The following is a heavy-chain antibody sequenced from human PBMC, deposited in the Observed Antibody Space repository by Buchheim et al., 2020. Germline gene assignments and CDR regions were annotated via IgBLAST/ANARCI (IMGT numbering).Heavy chain of an antibody. Sequence: QVQLVQSGAEVKKPGASVKVSCKASGYTFTSYYMHWVRQAPGQGLEWVGGIIPFSDSTNYGQNFQGRVTITADKSTGTAYMELYRLRSGDTAVYYCARAETYCGGDCYYGWFAPWGQGTL. CDR1: GYTFTSYY. J-gene: IGHJ5*02. CDR3: ARAETYCGGDCYYGWFAP. V-gene: IGHV1-69*06. CDR2: IIPFSDST. D-gene: IGHD2-21*02.